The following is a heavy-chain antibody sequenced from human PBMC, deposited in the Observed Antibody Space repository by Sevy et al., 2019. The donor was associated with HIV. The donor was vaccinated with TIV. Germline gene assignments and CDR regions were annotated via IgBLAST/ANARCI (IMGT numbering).Heavy chain of an antibody. D-gene: IGHD2-2*01. Sequence: SETLSLTCTVSGGSISSGDYYWSWIRQPPGKGLEWIGYIYYSGSTYYNPSLKSRVTISVDTSKNQFSLKLSSVTAADTAVYYCARGLVVPAAMASLNWFDPWGQGTLVTVSS. CDR1: GGSISSGDYY. CDR2: IYYSGST. CDR3: ARGLVVPAAMASLNWFDP. J-gene: IGHJ5*02. V-gene: IGHV4-30-4*01.